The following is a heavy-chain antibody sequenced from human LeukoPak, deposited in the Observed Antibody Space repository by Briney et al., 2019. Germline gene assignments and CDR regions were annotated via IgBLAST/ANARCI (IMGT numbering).Heavy chain of an antibody. D-gene: IGHD3-9*01. CDR2: IEQDGSEK. CDR3: ARVRSGYYFDY. V-gene: IGHV3-7*01. J-gene: IGHJ4*02. CDR1: GFPFSGYW. Sequence: GRSLRLSCAASGFPFSGYWMSWLRQAPGKGLEWVANIEQDGSEKYYVDSVKGRFTISRDNAKNSLYLQMNSLRAEDTAVFYCARVRSGYYFDYWGQGTLVIVSS.